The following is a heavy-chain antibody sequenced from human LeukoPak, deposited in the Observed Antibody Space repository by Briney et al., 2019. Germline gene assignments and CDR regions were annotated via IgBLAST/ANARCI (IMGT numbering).Heavy chain of an antibody. J-gene: IGHJ4*02. Sequence: GGSLRLSCAASGFTVSSNYMSWVRQAPGKRLEWVSVIYSGGSTYYADSVKGRFTISRDNSKNMLYLQMNSLRAEDTAVYYCARPIDSSGWYGDYWGQGTLVTVSS. CDR2: IYSGGST. CDR1: GFTVSSNY. CDR3: ARPIDSSGWYGDY. D-gene: IGHD6-19*01. V-gene: IGHV3-66*04.